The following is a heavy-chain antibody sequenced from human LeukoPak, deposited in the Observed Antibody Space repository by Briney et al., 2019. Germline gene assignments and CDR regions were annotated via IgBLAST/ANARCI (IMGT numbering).Heavy chain of an antibody. Sequence: GGSLRLSCAASGFTVSSSYMSWVRQAPGKGLEWDSLIYSGGSTHYADSVKGRFTISRDTSKNTLYLQMNSLRAEDTALYYCARDIRDSSGYYYYFDNWGQGTLVTVSS. CDR3: ARDIRDSSGYYYYFDN. J-gene: IGHJ4*02. CDR1: GFTVSSSY. D-gene: IGHD3-22*01. CDR2: IYSGGST. V-gene: IGHV3-66*02.